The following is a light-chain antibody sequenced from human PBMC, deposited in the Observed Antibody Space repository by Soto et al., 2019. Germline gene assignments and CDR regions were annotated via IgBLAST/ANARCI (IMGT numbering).Light chain of an antibody. Sequence: DIQMTQSPSSLSASVGDRVTITCQASQDITNYLNWYQQKPGKAPKLLIYDASNLETGVPSRFSGSGFGTDFTFTISSLQPEDTATYYCQQYETRIPYDTLTPYTFGQGTKLEI. CDR2: DAS. CDR1: QDITNY. V-gene: IGKV1-33*01. J-gene: IGKJ2*01. CDR3: QQYETRIPYDTLTPYT.